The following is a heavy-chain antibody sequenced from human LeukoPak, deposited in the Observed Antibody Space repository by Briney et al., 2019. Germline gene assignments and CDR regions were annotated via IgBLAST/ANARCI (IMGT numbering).Heavy chain of an antibody. V-gene: IGHV4-59*08. CDR1: GASISTLY. D-gene: IGHD6-6*01. CDR3: ARHGVYSSSSYFDY. Sequence: SETLSLTCSVSGASISTLYWSSIRQPPGKGLEWIGYVYYTGSTNYNPSLKSRVTIFPDTSKNQFSLRLTSVTAADTAVYYCARHGVYSSSSYFDYLGQGTLVTVSS. CDR2: VYYTGST. J-gene: IGHJ4*02.